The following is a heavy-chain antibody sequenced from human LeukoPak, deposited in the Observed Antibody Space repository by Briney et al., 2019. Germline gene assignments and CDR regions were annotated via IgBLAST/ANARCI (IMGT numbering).Heavy chain of an antibody. CDR2: IYHSGST. CDR1: GGSISSGGYS. D-gene: IGHD2-15*01. CDR3: AKGSSGVFDY. J-gene: IGHJ4*02. V-gene: IGHV4-30-2*01. Sequence: SQTLSLTCAVSGGSISSGGYSWSWIRQPPGKGLEWIGYIYHSGSTYYNPSLKSRVTISVDRSKNQFSLKLSPVTAADTAVYYCAKGSSGVFDYWGQGTLVTVSS.